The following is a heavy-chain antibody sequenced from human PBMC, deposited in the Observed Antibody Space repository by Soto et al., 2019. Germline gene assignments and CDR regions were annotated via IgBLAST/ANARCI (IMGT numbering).Heavy chain of an antibody. CDR1: GFTFSSYA. CDR3: ARARSDYYDSSGYYSYYYFDY. D-gene: IGHD3-22*01. V-gene: IGHV3-30-3*01. CDR2: ISYDGSNK. Sequence: PGGSLRLSCAASGFTFSSYAMHWVRQAPGKGLEWVTVISYDGSNKYYADSVKGRFTISRDNSKNTLYLQMNSLRVEYTAVYYCARARSDYYDSSGYYSYYYFDYWGQGTLVTVSS. J-gene: IGHJ4*02.